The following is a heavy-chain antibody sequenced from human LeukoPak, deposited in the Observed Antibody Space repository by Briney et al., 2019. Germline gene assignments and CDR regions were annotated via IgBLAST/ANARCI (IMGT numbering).Heavy chain of an antibody. D-gene: IGHD6-19*01. Sequence: ASVKVSCKASVYTFTSYYMHWVRQAPGQGLEWMGIINPSGGSTSYAQKFQGRVNMNRDTSTSTVYMELSSLRSEDTAVYYCAREGFYGSGWYFFDPWGQGTLVTVSS. V-gene: IGHV1-46*01. CDR1: VYTFTSYY. J-gene: IGHJ5*02. CDR3: AREGFYGSGWYFFDP. CDR2: INPSGGST.